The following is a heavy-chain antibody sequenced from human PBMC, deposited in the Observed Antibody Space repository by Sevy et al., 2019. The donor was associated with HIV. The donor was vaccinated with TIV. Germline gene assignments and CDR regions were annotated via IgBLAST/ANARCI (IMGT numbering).Heavy chain of an antibody. CDR2: FTFGCGRI. D-gene: IGHD2-8*01. CDR1: GFTFSKYS. Sequence: AGSLRLSCEASGFTFSKYSMSWVRQAPGKELEWVSTFTFGCGRINYADSVKGRFTISRDDSKNTLYLQMNSLRAEDTAVYYCAREGCTKPHDHWGQGTLVTVSS. J-gene: IGHJ4*02. CDR3: AREGCTKPHDH. V-gene: IGHV3-23*01.